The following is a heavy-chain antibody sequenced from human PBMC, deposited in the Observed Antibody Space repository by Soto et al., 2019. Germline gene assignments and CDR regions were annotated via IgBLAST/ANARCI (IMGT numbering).Heavy chain of an antibody. CDR2: VNPNSGNT. Sequence: ASVKVSCKASGYTFTSYDINWVRQATGQGLEWMGWVNPNSGNTGYAQKFQGRVTMTRNTSISTAYMELSSLRSEDTAVYYCARGAPYYDFWSGYFSPRHYYYYYGMDVWGQGTTVTVSS. CDR3: ARGAPYYDFWSGYFSPRHYYYYYGMDV. V-gene: IGHV1-8*01. CDR1: GYTFTSYD. D-gene: IGHD3-3*01. J-gene: IGHJ6*02.